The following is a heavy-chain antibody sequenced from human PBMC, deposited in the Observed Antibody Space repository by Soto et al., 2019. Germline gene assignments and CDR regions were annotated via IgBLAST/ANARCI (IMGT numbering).Heavy chain of an antibody. V-gene: IGHV3-13*01. J-gene: IGHJ6*04. Sequence: PGGSLRLSCAASGFTFSSYDMHWVRQATGKGLEWVSAIGTAGDTYYPGSVKGRFTISRENAKNSLYLQMNTLGAEETAVYYCERGGNYYSVRAVWGKGPTVPVSS. CDR3: ERGGNYYSVRAV. CDR2: IGTAGDT. CDR1: GFTFSSYD.